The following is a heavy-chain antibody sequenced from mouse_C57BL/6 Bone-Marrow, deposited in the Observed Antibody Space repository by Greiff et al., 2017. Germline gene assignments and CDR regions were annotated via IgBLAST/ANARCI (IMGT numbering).Heavy chain of an antibody. V-gene: IGHV1-66*01. CDR1: GYSFTSYY. D-gene: IGHD2-3*01. Sequence: VKLQESGPELVKPGASVKISCKASGYSFTSYYIHWVKQRPGQGLEWIGWIYPGSGNTKYNEKFKGKATMTADTSSSTSYMQLSSLPSEDSAVEYYASGWRGLLHDAMDYWGQGTSVTVSS. CDR2: IYPGSGNT. J-gene: IGHJ4*01. CDR3: ASGWRGLLHDAMDY.